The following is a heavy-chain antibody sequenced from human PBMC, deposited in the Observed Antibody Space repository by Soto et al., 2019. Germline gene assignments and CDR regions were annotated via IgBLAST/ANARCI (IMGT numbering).Heavy chain of an antibody. CDR1: GYTFTSYG. D-gene: IGHD5-18*01. CDR2: INAYNGKT. Sequence: QVQLVQSGAEVKKPGASVKVSCKASGYTFTSYGISWVRQALGQGLEWMGWINAYNGKTNYAQKLHGRVTMTTDTSTSTAYMELRSLRFDDPAVYYCARDVGYGLIDYWGQGTLVTVSS. J-gene: IGHJ4*02. V-gene: IGHV1-18*01. CDR3: ARDVGYGLIDY.